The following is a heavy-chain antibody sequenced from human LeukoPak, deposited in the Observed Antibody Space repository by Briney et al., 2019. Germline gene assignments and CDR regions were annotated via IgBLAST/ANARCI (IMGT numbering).Heavy chain of an antibody. CDR1: GFTFSSYG. Sequence: GGSLRLSCAASGFTFSSYGMHRVRQAPGKGLEWVAVISYDGSNKYYAHSVKGRFTISRDNSKNTLYLQMNSLRAEDTAVYYCAKSLWSPIVGAPNGGQGTLVTVSS. J-gene: IGHJ4*02. CDR3: AKSLWSPIVGAPN. V-gene: IGHV3-30*18. D-gene: IGHD1-26*01. CDR2: ISYDGSNK.